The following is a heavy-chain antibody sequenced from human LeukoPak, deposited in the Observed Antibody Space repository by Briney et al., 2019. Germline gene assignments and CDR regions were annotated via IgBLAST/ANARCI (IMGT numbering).Heavy chain of an antibody. CDR3: VRDRCSGGSCRLFDY. V-gene: IGHV3-33*01. J-gene: IGHJ4*02. D-gene: IGHD2-15*01. CDR2: MWSDGDNR. Sequence: GGSLRLSCAASGFTFGTYAMHWVRQAPGKGLEWVAVMWSDGDNRYYADSVKGRFTISRDNSKNTLYLEMNSLRAEDTAVYYCVRDRCSGGSCRLFDYWGQGALVTASS. CDR1: GFTFGTYA.